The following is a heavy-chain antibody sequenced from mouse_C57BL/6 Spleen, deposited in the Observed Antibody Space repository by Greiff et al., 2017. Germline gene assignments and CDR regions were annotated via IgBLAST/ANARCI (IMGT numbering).Heavy chain of an antibody. CDR1: GYTFTDYN. CDR3: ARGRTTVVATDFDY. D-gene: IGHD1-1*01. V-gene: IGHV1-22*01. CDR2: INPNNGGT. Sequence: DVKLQESGPELVKPGASVKMSCKASGYTFTDYNMHWVKQSHGKSLEWIGYINPNNGGTSYNQKFKGKATLTVNKSSSTAYMELRRLTSEDSAVYYCARGRTTVVATDFDYWGQGTTLTVSS. J-gene: IGHJ2*01.